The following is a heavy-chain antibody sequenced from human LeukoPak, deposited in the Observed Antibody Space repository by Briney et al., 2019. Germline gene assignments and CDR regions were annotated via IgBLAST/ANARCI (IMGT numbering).Heavy chain of an antibody. Sequence: PSETLSLTCTVSGGSISSYYWSWIRQPPGKGLEWIGYIYYSGSTNYNPSLKSRVTISVDMSKNQFSLKLSSVTAADTAVYYCARSPDQGYGPYYFDYWGQGTLVTVSS. CDR1: GGSISSYY. D-gene: IGHD5-18*01. J-gene: IGHJ4*02. V-gene: IGHV4-59*08. CDR3: ARSPDQGYGPYYFDY. CDR2: IYYSGST.